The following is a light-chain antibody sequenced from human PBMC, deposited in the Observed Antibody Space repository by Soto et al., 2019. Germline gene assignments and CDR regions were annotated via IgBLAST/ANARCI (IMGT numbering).Light chain of an antibody. CDR2: DTS. CDR3: QQYSNWPPIT. J-gene: IGKJ5*01. Sequence: TVMSQSPGTLSVTLGARAPLFCRASQSVSIHLAWYQQKPGQAPRLLIYDTSTRATGIPARFSGSGSGTEFTLTISSLQSEDFAVYYCQQYSNWPPITFGQGTRLAI. CDR1: QSVSIH. V-gene: IGKV3-15*01.